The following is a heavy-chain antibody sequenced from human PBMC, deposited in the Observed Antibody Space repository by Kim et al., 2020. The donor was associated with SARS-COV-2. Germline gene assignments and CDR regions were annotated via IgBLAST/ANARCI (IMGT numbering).Heavy chain of an antibody. J-gene: IGHJ3*02. CDR2: IRSKANSYAT. CDR3: TRIPATPLDFWDAFDI. D-gene: IGHD3-3*01. CDR1: GLTFSGSP. V-gene: IGHV3-73*01. Sequence: GGSLRLSCAASGLTFSGSPLHWVRQTSGKGLEWVGRIRSKANSYATGYSASGEGRFTIARDDSKNTAYLEMRGLKTEDTALYYCTRIPATPLDFWDAFDIWGQGTMVTVSS.